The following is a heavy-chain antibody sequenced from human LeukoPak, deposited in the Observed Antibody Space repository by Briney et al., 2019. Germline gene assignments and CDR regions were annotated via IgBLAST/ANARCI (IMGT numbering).Heavy chain of an antibody. CDR1: GFTFSSYG. J-gene: IGHJ6*02. CDR3: ARESSSWDQTPYYFYAMDV. V-gene: IGHV3-30*03. CDR2: ISYDGSNK. Sequence: GGSLRLSCAASGFTFSSYGMHWVRQAPGKGLEWVAVISYDGSNKYYADSVKGRFTISRDNSKNTLDLQMNSLRAEDTAVFYCARESSSWDQTPYYFYAMDVWGQGTTVTVSS. D-gene: IGHD6-13*01.